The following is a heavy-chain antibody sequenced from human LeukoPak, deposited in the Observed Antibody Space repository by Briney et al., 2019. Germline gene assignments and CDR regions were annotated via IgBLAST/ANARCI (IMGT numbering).Heavy chain of an antibody. CDR2: INPNSGGT. Sequence: GASVKVSCKASGYTFTGYYMHWVGQAPGQGREWMGWINPNSGGTNYAQKFQGKVTMTRDTSISTAYMELSRLRSDDTAVYYCARATAYCSGGSCYSGDYFDYWGQGTLVTVSS. J-gene: IGHJ4*02. CDR1: GYTFTGYY. CDR3: ARATAYCSGGSCYSGDYFDY. V-gene: IGHV1-2*02. D-gene: IGHD2-15*01.